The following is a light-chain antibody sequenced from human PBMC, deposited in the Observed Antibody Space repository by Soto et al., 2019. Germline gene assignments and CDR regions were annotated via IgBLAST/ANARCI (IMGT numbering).Light chain of an antibody. V-gene: IGKV3-15*01. CDR2: DAS. Sequence: ETVMTQSAATLSVSPGESATPSSGASQSVSSNLAWHQQKPGQAPRILMYDASTRATGISARFSGSGSGTEFTLTISSLQSEDFAVYYCQQYHNWPITFGQGTRLEIK. CDR3: QQYHNWPIT. CDR1: QSVSSN. J-gene: IGKJ5*01.